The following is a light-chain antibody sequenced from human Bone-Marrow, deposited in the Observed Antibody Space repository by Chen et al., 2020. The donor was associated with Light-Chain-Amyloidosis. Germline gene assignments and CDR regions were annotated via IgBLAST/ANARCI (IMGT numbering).Light chain of an antibody. J-gene: IGKJ5*01. CDR2: SIS. CDR1: QSINKN. Sequence: EIVMTQSPVTLSVSPGERVTLSCRASQSINKNYLAWYQQKPGQPPRLLIDSISNRAAGIPDRFSGSGYGTEFTLTISSLQSEDSAIYYCQQHSQWPITFGQGTRLDIK. CDR3: QQHSQWPIT. V-gene: IGKV3D-15*01.